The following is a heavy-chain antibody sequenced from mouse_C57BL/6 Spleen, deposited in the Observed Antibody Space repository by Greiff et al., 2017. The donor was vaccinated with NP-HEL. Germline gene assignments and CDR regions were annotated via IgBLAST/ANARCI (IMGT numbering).Heavy chain of an antibody. CDR2: IHPNSGST. CDR3: ARSGNYPYYYAMDY. Sequence: QVQLQQPGAELVKPGASVKLSCKASGYTFTSYWMHWVKQRPGQGLEWIGMIHPNSGSTNYNEKFKSKATLTVDKSSSTAYMQLSILTSEDSASYYCARSGNYPYYYAMDYWGQGTSVTVSS. V-gene: IGHV1-64*01. CDR1: GYTFTSYW. J-gene: IGHJ4*01. D-gene: IGHD2-1*01.